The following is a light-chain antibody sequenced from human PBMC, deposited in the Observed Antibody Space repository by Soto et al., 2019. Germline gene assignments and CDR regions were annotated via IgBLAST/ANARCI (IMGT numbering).Light chain of an antibody. V-gene: IGKV2-40*01. CDR1: QSLLDSDDGNTY. J-gene: IGKJ2*01. CDR2: TLS. CDR3: MQRIEFPST. Sequence: DIVMTQTPLSLPVTPGEPASISCRSSQSLLDSDDGNTYLDWYLQKPGQSPQLLIYTLSYRSSVVPGRFSGCGSCSDFTLKISRVEAEDVVVYYCMQRIEFPSTFGQGTKLEIK.